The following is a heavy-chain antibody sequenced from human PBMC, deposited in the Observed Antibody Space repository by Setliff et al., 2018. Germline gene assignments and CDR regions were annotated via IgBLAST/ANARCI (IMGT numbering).Heavy chain of an antibody. CDR3: AREGVDTRSSTDYRYYMDV. CDR2: INPSGGLT. J-gene: IGHJ6*03. CDR1: GYTLTNYY. V-gene: IGHV1-46*01. Sequence: ASVKVSCKASGYTLTNYYMHWVRQAPGQGLEWMGIINPSGGLTRYAQKFQGRVTMTRDTSTSTVYMELRSLRTEDTAVYYCAREGVDTRSSTDYRYYMDVWGKGTTVTVS. D-gene: IGHD5-18*01.